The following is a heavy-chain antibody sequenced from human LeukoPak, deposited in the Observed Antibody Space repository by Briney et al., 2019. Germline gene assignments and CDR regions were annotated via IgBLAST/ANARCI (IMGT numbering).Heavy chain of an antibody. J-gene: IGHJ4*02. Sequence: SETLSLTCAVSGYSISSRYYWSWIRQPAGKGLEWIGRIYTSGSTNYNPSLKSRVTISVDTSKNQFSLKLSSVTAADTAVYYCVRDPGDYYDSSGFFDYWGQGTLVTVSS. V-gene: IGHV4-61*02. CDR3: VRDPGDYYDSSGFFDY. CDR1: GYSISSRYY. CDR2: IYTSGST. D-gene: IGHD3-22*01.